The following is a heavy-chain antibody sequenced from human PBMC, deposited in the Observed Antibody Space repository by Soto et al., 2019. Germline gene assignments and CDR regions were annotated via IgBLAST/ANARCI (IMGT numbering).Heavy chain of an antibody. V-gene: IGHV3-30*18. CDR1: GFTFSDYA. CDR3: AKGGRQWLVTSDFNY. Sequence: VQLVESGGGVVQPGRSLRLSCAASGFTFSDYAMHWDRQAPSKGLEWVAVVSHDGRNTHYADSVKGRFTISRDSSKNTVSLEMTSLRAEDTAVYYCAKGGRQWLVTSDFNYWGQRALVTVSA. J-gene: IGHJ4*02. CDR2: VSHDGRNT. D-gene: IGHD6-19*01.